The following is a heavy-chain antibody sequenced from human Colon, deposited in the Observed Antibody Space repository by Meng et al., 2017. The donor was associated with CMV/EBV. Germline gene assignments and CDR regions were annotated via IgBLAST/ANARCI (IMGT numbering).Heavy chain of an antibody. CDR2: TYYRSKWYN. Sequence: SQTLSLTGAISGDSVSSNSAAWNWIRQSPSRGLEWLGRTYYRSKWYNDYAVSVKSRITINPDTSKNQFSLQLNSVTPEDTAVYYCARDLPIVGAKAFDIWGQGTMVTVSS. D-gene: IGHD1-26*01. CDR1: GDSVSSNSAA. V-gene: IGHV6-1*01. CDR3: ARDLPIVGAKAFDI. J-gene: IGHJ3*02.